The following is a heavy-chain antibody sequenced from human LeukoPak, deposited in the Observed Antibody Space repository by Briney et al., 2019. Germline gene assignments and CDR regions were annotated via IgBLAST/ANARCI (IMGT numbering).Heavy chain of an antibody. CDR1: GGSFSGYY. J-gene: IGHJ4*02. CDR2: IYYSGST. CDR3: ARAPLGYYDILTGYPLFDY. V-gene: IGHV4-59*01. D-gene: IGHD3-9*01. Sequence: SETLSLTCAVYGGSFSGYYWSWIRQPPGKGLEWIGYIYYSGSTNYNPSLKSRVTISVDTSKNQFSLKLSSVTAADTAVYYCARAPLGYYDILTGYPLFDYWGQGTLVTVSS.